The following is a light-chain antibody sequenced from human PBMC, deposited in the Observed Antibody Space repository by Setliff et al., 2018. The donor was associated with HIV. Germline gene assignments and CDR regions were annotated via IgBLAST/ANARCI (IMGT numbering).Light chain of an antibody. CDR1: SSIIGAGYD. V-gene: IGLV1-40*01. Sequence: QSVLTQPPSVSGAPGQRVTISCTGSSSIIGAGYDVHWYQQLPGTAPKLLIYGNSNRPSGVPDRFSGSKSGTSASLAITGLQAEDEADYYCQSYDSSLSRYVFGTGTKVTVL. CDR3: QSYDSSLSRYV. J-gene: IGLJ1*01. CDR2: GNS.